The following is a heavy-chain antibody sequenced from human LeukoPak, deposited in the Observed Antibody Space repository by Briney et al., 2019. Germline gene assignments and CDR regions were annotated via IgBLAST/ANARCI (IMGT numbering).Heavy chain of an antibody. CDR2: IKQGGSEK. J-gene: IGHJ3*02. D-gene: IGHD5-18*01. V-gene: IGHV3-7*01. Sequence: PGGSLRLSCAASGFTFSSYWMSWVRQAPGKGLEWVANIKQGGSEKYYVDSVKGRFTISRDNAKNSLYLQMNSLRAEDTAVYYCARESDTAMAGDAFDIWGQGTVVTVSS. CDR3: ARESDTAMAGDAFDI. CDR1: GFTFSSYW.